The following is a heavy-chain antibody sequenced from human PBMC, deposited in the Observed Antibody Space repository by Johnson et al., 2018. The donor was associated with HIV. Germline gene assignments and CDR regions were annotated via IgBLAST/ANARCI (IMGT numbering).Heavy chain of an antibody. V-gene: IGHV3-13*01. D-gene: IGHD6-6*01. CDR2: IGTAGDT. CDR1: GFTFSSYD. Sequence: VQLVESGGGLVKPGGSLRLSCAASGFTFSSYDMHWVRQATGKGLEWVSAIGTAGDTYYPGSVKGRFTISRENAKNSLYLQMNSLRAGDTAVYYCARGGIAARIDAFDIWGQGTMVTVSS. J-gene: IGHJ3*02. CDR3: ARGGIAARIDAFDI.